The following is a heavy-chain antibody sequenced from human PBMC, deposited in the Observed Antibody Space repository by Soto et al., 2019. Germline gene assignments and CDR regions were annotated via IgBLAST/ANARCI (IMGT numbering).Heavy chain of an antibody. V-gene: IGHV4-59*08. Sequence: SETLSLTCTVSGGSISSYYWSWIRQPPGKGLEWIGYIYYSGSTNYNPSLKGRVTISVDTSKNQFSLKLSSVTAADTAVYYCARSLGIAAAGTGYYYYMDVWGKGTTVTVSS. D-gene: IGHD6-13*01. CDR1: GGSISSYY. J-gene: IGHJ6*03. CDR3: ARSLGIAAAGTGYYYYMDV. CDR2: IYYSGST.